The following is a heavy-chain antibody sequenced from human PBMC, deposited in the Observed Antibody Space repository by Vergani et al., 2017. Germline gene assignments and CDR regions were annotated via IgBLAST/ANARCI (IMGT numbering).Heavy chain of an antibody. V-gene: IGHV3-9*01. CDR3: AKGRIAVAGIAVNYFDY. D-gene: IGHD6-19*01. CDR2: ISWNSGSI. CDR1: GFTFDDYA. J-gene: IGHJ4*02. Sequence: EVQLVESGGGLVQPGRSLRLSCAASGFTFDDYAMHWVRQAPGTGLEWVSGISWNSGSIGYADSVKGRFTISRDNAENSLYLQMNSLRAEDTAVYYCAKGRIAVAGIAVNYFDYWGQGTLVTVSS.